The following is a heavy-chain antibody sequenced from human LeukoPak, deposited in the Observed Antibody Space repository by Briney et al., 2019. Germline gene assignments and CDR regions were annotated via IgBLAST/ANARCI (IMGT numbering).Heavy chain of an antibody. V-gene: IGHV3-23*01. CDR2: ISDNGVTR. J-gene: IGHJ6*02. CDR1: RFTFSSYV. Sequence: GSLRLSCAASRFTFSSYVMNWVSQAPGKGLEWVSSISDNGVTRYYADSVKGRFTISRDNSDNTVYLQMNSLRAEDTAIYYCAKAPAPYYYYYGMDVWGQGTAVTVSS. CDR3: AKAPAPYYYYYGMDV.